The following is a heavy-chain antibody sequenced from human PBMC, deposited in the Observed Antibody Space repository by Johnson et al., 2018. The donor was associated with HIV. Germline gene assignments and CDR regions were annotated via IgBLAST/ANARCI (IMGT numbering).Heavy chain of an antibody. CDR2: ITYDGTNK. D-gene: IGHD3-10*01. CDR1: GFTFSNYA. Sequence: QVQLVESGGGLVQPGRSLRLSCTASGFTFSNYAIHWVRQAPGKGLEWVAGITYDGTNKYYADSVKGRFTLSRDNSKNTLDLQMNSLTIEDTAVFYCAKTRMGGILDAFDLWGQGTMVIVS. V-gene: IGHV3-30*18. J-gene: IGHJ3*01. CDR3: AKTRMGGILDAFDL.